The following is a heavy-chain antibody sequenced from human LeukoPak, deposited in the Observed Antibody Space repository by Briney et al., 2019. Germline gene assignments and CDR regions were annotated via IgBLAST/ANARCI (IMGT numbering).Heavy chain of an antibody. CDR1: GFTFSSYS. CDR2: IRPSGDNT. CDR3: AKDVDYGDYWDY. J-gene: IGHJ4*02. V-gene: IGHV3-21*01. D-gene: IGHD4-17*01. Sequence: PGGSLRLSCAGSGFTFSSYSMNWVRQAPGRGLEWVSSIRPSGDNTYYGDSVKGRFTISRDNSKNTLYLQMNSLRAEDTAVYYCAKDVDYGDYWDYWGQGTLVTVSS.